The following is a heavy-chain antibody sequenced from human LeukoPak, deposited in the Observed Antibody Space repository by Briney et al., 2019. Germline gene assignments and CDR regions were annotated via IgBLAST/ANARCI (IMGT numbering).Heavy chain of an antibody. CDR3: ARDAIPPDTAMTGTLDP. Sequence: PGGSLRLSCAASGFTFSSYGMHWVRPAPGKGLEWVAVIWYDGSNKYYADSVKGRFTISRDTSKNTLYLQMNSLRAEDTAVYYCARDAIPPDTAMTGTLDPWGQGTLVTVSS. J-gene: IGHJ5*02. V-gene: IGHV3-33*01. D-gene: IGHD5-18*01. CDR2: IWYDGSNK. CDR1: GFTFSSYG.